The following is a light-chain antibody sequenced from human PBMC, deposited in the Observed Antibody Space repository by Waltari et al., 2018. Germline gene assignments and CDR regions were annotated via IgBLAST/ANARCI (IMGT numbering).Light chain of an antibody. Sequence: QPILTQSPSASGTPGQRVTISCSGSNSNIGRNAVNWYQQLPGTAPKRLIYSNNQRPAGVPDRFSASKSGTSASLAISGLQSEDEADYYCATWDGSLNCRVFGGGTKLTVL. CDR1: NSNIGRNA. CDR3: ATWDGSLNCRV. V-gene: IGLV1-44*01. J-gene: IGLJ3*02. CDR2: SNN.